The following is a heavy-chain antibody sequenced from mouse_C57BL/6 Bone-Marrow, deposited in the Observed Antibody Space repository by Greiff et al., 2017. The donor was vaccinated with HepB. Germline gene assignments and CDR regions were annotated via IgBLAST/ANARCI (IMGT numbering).Heavy chain of an antibody. V-gene: IGHV6-3*01. Sequence: EVMLVASGGGLVQPGGSMKLSCVASGFTFSNYWMNWVRQSPEKGLEWVAQIRLKSDNYATHYAESVKGRINFSRNDSKSSVYLQMNNLRAEDTGIYYCTAVYGSSFMDYWGQGTSVTVSS. CDR2: IRLKSDNYAT. J-gene: IGHJ4*01. CDR1: GFTFSNYW. D-gene: IGHD1-1*01. CDR3: TAVYGSSFMDY.